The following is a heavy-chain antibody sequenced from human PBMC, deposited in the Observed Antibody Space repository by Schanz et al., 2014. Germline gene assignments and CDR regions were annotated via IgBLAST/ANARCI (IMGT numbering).Heavy chain of an antibody. CDR2: IRFDGSDK. D-gene: IGHD3-10*01. CDR3: AKDQLANYRGSGYNWFDP. V-gene: IGHV3-30*02. CDR1: GFTFSSYG. J-gene: IGHJ5*02. Sequence: QVQLVESGGGVVQPGGSLRLSCAASGFTFSSYGMHWVRQAPGKGLEWVTFIRFDGSDKYYADSVKGRFSVSRDNSKNTRYLQMNSLRADDTAVYYCAKDQLANYRGSGYNWFDPWGQGTLVTVSS.